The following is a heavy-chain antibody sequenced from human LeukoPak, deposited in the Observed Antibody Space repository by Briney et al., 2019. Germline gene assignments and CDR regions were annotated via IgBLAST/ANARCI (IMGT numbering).Heavy chain of an antibody. CDR3: ARDRASGSYLNLVWYYYYMDV. Sequence: ASVKVSCKASGYTFTGYYMHWVRQAPGQGLEWMGWINPNSGGTNYAQKFQGRVTMTRDTSISTAYMELSRLRSDDTAVYYCARDRASGSYLNLVWYYYYMDVWGKGTTVTVSS. CDR2: INPNSGGT. J-gene: IGHJ6*03. CDR1: GYTFTGYY. V-gene: IGHV1-2*02. D-gene: IGHD1-26*01.